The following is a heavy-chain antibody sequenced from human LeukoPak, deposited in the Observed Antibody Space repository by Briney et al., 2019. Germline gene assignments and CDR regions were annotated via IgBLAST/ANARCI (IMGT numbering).Heavy chain of an antibody. J-gene: IGHJ4*02. Sequence: SVKVSCKASGGTFSSYAISWVRQAPGQGLEWMGRIIPIFGTANYAQKFQGRVTITADKSTSTAYMELSSLRSEDTAVYYCASRTASGIAVAGSIDYWGQGTLVTVSS. CDR1: GGTFSSYA. V-gene: IGHV1-69*06. CDR3: ASRTASGIAVAGSIDY. D-gene: IGHD6-19*01. CDR2: IIPIFGTA.